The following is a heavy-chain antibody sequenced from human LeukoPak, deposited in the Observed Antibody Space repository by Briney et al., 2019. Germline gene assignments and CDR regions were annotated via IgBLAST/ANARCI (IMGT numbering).Heavy chain of an antibody. CDR1: GGSISSHY. J-gene: IGHJ5*02. CDR2: IYSSGSS. CDR3: ARGGRSYDSHGKFDP. Sequence: PSETLSLTCTVSGGSISSHYWSWVRQPAGKGLEWIGRIYSSGSSNYNPSPKSRVTMSVDTSRKQLSLQVRSVTAADTAVYYCARGGRSYDSHGKFDPWGQGTLVTVSS. D-gene: IGHD5-18*01. V-gene: IGHV4-4*07.